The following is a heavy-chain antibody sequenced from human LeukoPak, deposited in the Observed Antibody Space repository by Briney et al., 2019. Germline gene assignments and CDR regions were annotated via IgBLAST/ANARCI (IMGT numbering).Heavy chain of an antibody. CDR1: GGSISSSDW. CDR2: IYYSGST. D-gene: IGHD1-26*01. CDR3: ARVSGSYFDY. J-gene: IGHJ4*02. Sequence: SETLSLTCTVSGGSISSSDWWSWVRQPPGKGLEWLGQIYYSGSTNYNPSLKSRVTISVDKSKNQFSLKLSSVTAADTAVYYCARVSGSYFDYWGQGTLVTVSS. V-gene: IGHV4-4*02.